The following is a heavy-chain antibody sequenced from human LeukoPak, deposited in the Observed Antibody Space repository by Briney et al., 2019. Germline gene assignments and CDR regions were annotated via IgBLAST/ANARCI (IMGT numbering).Heavy chain of an antibody. CDR2: INPSGSST. CDR1: GFTFTNYY. Sequence: ASVKVSCKASGFTFTNYYMHWVRQAPGQGLEWMGLINPSGSSTNYAQKLQGRVTMTTDTSTSTAYMELRSLRSDDTAVYYCASYYYGSGSYIDYWGQGTLVTVSS. V-gene: IGHV1-46*01. D-gene: IGHD3-10*01. J-gene: IGHJ4*02. CDR3: ASYYYGSGSYIDY.